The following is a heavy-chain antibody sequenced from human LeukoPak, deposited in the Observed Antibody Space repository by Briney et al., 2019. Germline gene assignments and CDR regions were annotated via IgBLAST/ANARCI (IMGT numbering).Heavy chain of an antibody. CDR2: IIPIFGTA. J-gene: IGHJ6*03. Sequence: ASVKVSCKASGGTFSSYAISWVRQAPGQGLEWMGGIIPIFGTANYAQKFQGRVTITADESTSTAYMELSSLRSEDTAVYYCARGFSPLRYCSGGSCSRYYMDVWGKGTTVTISS. D-gene: IGHD2-15*01. V-gene: IGHV1-69*13. CDR1: GGTFSSYA. CDR3: ARGFSPLRYCSGGSCSRYYMDV.